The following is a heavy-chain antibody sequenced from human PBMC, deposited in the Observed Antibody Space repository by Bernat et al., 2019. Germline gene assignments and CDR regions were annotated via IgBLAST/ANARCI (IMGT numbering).Heavy chain of an antibody. V-gene: IGHV3-30*02. D-gene: IGHD3-22*01. J-gene: IGHJ4*02. CDR3: AKRRRYYGRSGVFDC. CDR2: IRYDGGNK. CDR1: GFTFSRYG. Sequence: QVQLVESGGGVVQPVGSLRLSCAASGFTFSRYGMHWVRQAPGKGLEWVAAIRYDGGNKYYADSVKGRFTISRDNSKNTLYLQMNSLRAEDTAVYYCAKRRRYYGRSGVFDCWGQGTLVTVSS.